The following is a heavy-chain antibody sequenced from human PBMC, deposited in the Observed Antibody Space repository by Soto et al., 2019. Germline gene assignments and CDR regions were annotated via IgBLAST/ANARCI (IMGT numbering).Heavy chain of an antibody. J-gene: IGHJ4*02. CDR1: GFIFRSYG. CDR2: ISHDGTNA. D-gene: IGHD6-19*01. Sequence: QVQLVESGGGVVQPGKSLRLSCAAIGFIFRSYGVHWVRQAPGKGLEWVAVISHDGTNAYYADAVNGRFTISRDNAKNTVYLQMNSLRAEDTAVYYCAKQGIEVAGTDYFDYWGQGALVTVAS. V-gene: IGHV3-30*18. CDR3: AKQGIEVAGTDYFDY.